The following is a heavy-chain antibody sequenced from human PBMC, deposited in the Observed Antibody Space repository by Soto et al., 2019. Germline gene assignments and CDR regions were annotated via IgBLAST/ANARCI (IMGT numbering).Heavy chain of an antibody. V-gene: IGHV1-69*12. J-gene: IGHJ4*02. D-gene: IGHD5-12*01. Sequence: QVQLVQSGAEVKKPGSSVKVSCKASGGTFSSYAISWVRQAPGQRLEWMGGIIPIFGTANYAQKFQGRVTIPADESTSSAYMGLSSLRSEDTAVYYCAGALHSGYHGIVHFDYWGQGTLVTVSS. CDR3: AGALHSGYHGIVHFDY. CDR1: GGTFSSYA. CDR2: IIPIFGTA.